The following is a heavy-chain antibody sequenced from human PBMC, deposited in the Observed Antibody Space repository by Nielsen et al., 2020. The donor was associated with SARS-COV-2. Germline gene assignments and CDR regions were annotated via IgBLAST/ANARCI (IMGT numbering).Heavy chain of an antibody. Sequence: GGSLRLSCAASGFTFSSYEMNWVRQAPGKGLEWVSYISSSGSTIYYADSVKGRFTISRDNAKNSLYLQMNSLRAEDTAVYYCAKDRWKVRGVIPDYFDYWGQGTLVTVSS. V-gene: IGHV3-48*03. J-gene: IGHJ4*02. D-gene: IGHD3-10*01. CDR2: ISSSGSTI. CDR3: AKDRWKVRGVIPDYFDY. CDR1: GFTFSSYE.